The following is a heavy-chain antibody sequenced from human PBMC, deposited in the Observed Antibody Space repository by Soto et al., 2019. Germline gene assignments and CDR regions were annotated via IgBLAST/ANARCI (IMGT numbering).Heavy chain of an antibody. CDR3: SRGLSWGDN. J-gene: IGHJ4*02. D-gene: IGHD3-16*01. CDR1: GYIFTNYY. V-gene: IGHV1-46*01. CDR2: INPNGGST. Sequence: QVRLVQSGAEVKKPGASVKVSCKASGYIFTNYYIHWVRQAPGQGLEWMAIINPNGGSTNCAQEFQGRITLTRDTSTRTVYMDLSSLTSEDTAVYYCSRGLSWGDNWGQGTLVPVSS.